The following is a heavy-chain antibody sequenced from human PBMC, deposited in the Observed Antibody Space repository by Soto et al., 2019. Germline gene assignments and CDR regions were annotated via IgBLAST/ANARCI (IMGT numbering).Heavy chain of an antibody. Sequence: QVQLVESGGGVVQPGRSLRLSCAASGFTFRNYGMHWVRQAPAKGLEWVALVWYDGGNKNYVDSVKGRFTISRDNSKNTLYLQMNSLRDEDTAVYYCVRAAGYSGNHYVYYYGMDVWGQGTTVTVSS. V-gene: IGHV3-33*01. CDR2: VWYDGGNK. J-gene: IGHJ6*02. D-gene: IGHD5-12*01. CDR1: GFTFRNYG. CDR3: VRAAGYSGNHYVYYYGMDV.